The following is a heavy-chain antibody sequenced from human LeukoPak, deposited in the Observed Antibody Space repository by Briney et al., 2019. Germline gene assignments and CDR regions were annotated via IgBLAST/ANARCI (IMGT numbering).Heavy chain of an antibody. J-gene: IGHJ4*02. D-gene: IGHD3-10*01. V-gene: IGHV2-5*02. CDR1: GFSLNTSGVG. Sequence: SGPTLVKPTQTLTLTCSFSGFSLNTSGVGVAWVRQSPGKALEWLAIIYWDDDAHYSSSLTGRLTITKDTSKNQVLLTMTNLDPVDSSTYYCAHSRALGAFRGAFDYWGQGTLVTVSS. CDR2: IYWDDDA. CDR3: AHSRALGAFRGAFDY.